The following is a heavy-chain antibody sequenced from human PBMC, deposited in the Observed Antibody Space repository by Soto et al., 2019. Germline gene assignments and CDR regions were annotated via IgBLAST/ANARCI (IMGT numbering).Heavy chain of an antibody. Sequence: AQLVESGGGVVQPGRSLRLSCGASAFSFSHYAMHWVRQAPGKGLECVAVISYDGNIKRYADSVKGRFTISRDNSENTLYLQMNSLSPEDTAVYYCARAGYCSGGRCYSPYYYYYGMDVWGQGTTVTVSS. V-gene: IGHV3-30-3*01. CDR2: ISYDGNIK. CDR1: AFSFSHYA. D-gene: IGHD2-15*01. J-gene: IGHJ6*02. CDR3: ARAGYCSGGRCYSPYYYYYGMDV.